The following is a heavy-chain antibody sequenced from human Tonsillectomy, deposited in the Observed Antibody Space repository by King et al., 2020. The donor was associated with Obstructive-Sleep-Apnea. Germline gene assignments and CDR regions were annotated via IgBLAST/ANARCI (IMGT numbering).Heavy chain of an antibody. CDR3: ARDRGNWSFDL. J-gene: IGHJ2*01. CDR2: INPNSGDT. Sequence: QLVQSGAEVKKPGASVKVSCKTSGYTFTGYYIHWVRQAPGQGLEWMGWINPNSGDTNYAQKFQDWVTMTRDTSVSTAYMEMSRLRSDDTAVYYCARDRGNWSFDLWGRGTLVTVSS. V-gene: IGHV1-2*04. D-gene: IGHD3-10*01. CDR1: GYTFTGYY.